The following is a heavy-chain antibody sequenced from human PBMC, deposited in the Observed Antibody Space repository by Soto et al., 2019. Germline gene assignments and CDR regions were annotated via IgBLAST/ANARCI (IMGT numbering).Heavy chain of an antibody. V-gene: IGHV1-69*06. Sequence: QVQLVQSGAEVKKPGSSVKVSCRASGGTFSKFVVSWVRQAPGQGLEWMGGIIPLFGTTNYAQKFQGRVTITAETPTTRAYIDLGSLRWEYTAVYYCASWEGVAGPATYISPGYYFDWWRQGPLVNVSS. D-gene: IGHD2-15*01. CDR3: ASWEGVAGPATYISPGYYFDW. J-gene: IGHJ4*02. CDR2: IIPLFGTT. CDR1: GGTFSKFV.